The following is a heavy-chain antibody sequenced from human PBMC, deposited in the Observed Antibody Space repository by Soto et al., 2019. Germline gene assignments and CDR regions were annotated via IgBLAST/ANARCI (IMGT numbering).Heavy chain of an antibody. CDR2: INGDNGKT. J-gene: IGHJ5*02. CDR1: GYTFSSYG. D-gene: IGHD3-10*01. V-gene: IGHV1-18*01. CDR3: ARDLAWGSGRDVVSEDWLDP. Sequence: ASVKVSCKASGYTFSSYGITWVRQAPGQGLEWMGWINGDNGKTIYGQKLQGRVTMTTDTSTSTAYMEVRSLRSDDTAVYYCARDLAWGSGRDVVSEDWLDPWGQGTLVTVSS.